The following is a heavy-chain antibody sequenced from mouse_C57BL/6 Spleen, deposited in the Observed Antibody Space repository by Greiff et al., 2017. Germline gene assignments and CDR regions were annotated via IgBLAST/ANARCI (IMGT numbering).Heavy chain of an antibody. D-gene: IGHD1-1*01. J-gene: IGHJ2*01. CDR2: INPYNGGT. CDR3: ARSTTVEGYYFDY. CDR1: GYTFTDYY. Sequence: VQLKQSGPVLVKPGASVKMSCKASGYTFTDYYMNWVKQSHGKSLEWLGVINPYNGGTSYNQKFKGKATLTVDKSSSTAYMELNSLTSEDSAVYYCARSTTVEGYYFDYWGQGTTLTVSS. V-gene: IGHV1-19*01.